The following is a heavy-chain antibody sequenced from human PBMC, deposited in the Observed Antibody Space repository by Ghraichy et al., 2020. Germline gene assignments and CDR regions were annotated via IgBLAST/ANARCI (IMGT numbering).Heavy chain of an antibody. D-gene: IGHD7-27*01. Sequence: SETLSLTCTVSGGSISSGGYYWSWIRQHPGKGLEWIGYIFYGGSTYYNPSLKSRITMSVDTSRSQFSLKLSSVTAADTAVYYCARGPLGISRYFDLWGRGTLVTVSS. CDR2: IFYGGST. CDR1: GGSISSGGYY. J-gene: IGHJ2*01. V-gene: IGHV4-31*03. CDR3: ARGPLGISRYFDL.